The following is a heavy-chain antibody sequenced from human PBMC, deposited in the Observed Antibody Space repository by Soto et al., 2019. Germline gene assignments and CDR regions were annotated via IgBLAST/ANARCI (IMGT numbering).Heavy chain of an antibody. CDR3: ARRVAARPFDY. CDR2: IYYSGST. D-gene: IGHD6-6*01. V-gene: IGHV4-39*01. CDR1: GGSISSSSYY. J-gene: IGHJ4*02. Sequence: SETLSLTCTVSGGSISSSSYYWGWIRQPPGKGLEWIGSIYYSGSTYYNPSLKSRVTISVDTSKNQFSLKLSSVTAADTAVYYCARRVAARPFDYWGQGTLVTVSS.